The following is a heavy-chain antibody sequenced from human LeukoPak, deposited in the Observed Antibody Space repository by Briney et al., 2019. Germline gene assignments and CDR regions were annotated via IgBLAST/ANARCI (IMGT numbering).Heavy chain of an antibody. CDR2: SSAYNGNT. CDR1: GYTFTSYG. Sequence: ASVKVSCKDSGYTFTSYGFIWVGQAPGHRLEWMGWSSAYNGNTNYAQKFQGRVTMTTDTSTSTAYMELSRLRSDDTAVYYCARLWGSVGAPGFDYWGQGTLVTVSS. J-gene: IGHJ4*02. V-gene: IGHV1-18*01. D-gene: IGHD1-26*01. CDR3: ARLWGSVGAPGFDY.